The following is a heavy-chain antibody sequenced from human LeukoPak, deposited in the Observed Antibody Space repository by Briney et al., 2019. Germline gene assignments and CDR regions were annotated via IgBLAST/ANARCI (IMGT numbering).Heavy chain of an antibody. CDR3: ARIRDGCNDAYDI. D-gene: IGHD5-24*01. Sequence: ASVKVSCKASGYTFTSYYIHLVRQAPGQGFEWMAIINPSDGSTTNSQKFQGRVTMTRDTSTSTVYMELSGLGSEDTALYYCARIRDGCNDAYDIWGQGTMVTVSS. V-gene: IGHV1-46*01. CDR2: INPSDGST. CDR1: GYTFTSYY. J-gene: IGHJ3*02.